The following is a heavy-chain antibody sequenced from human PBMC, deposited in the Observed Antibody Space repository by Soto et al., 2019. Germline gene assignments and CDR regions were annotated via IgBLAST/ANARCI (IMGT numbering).Heavy chain of an antibody. J-gene: IGHJ4*02. CDR3: ARVCRYSSPYLCDY. Sequence: QVPLVQSGAEVKKPGASVKVSCQASGYTFTSYAMHWVRQAPGQRLEWMGWINAGNGNTKYSQKFQGRVTITRDTSASTAYMELSSLRSEDTAVYYCARVCRYSSPYLCDYWGQGTLVTVSS. D-gene: IGHD6-13*01. V-gene: IGHV1-3*01. CDR1: GYTFTSYA. CDR2: INAGNGNT.